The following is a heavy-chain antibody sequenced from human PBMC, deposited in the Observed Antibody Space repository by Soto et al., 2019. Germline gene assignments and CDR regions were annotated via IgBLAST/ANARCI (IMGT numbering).Heavy chain of an antibody. V-gene: IGHV1-3*01. J-gene: IGHJ4*02. Sequence: VQLVQSGDEVKKPGASVRVSCKASGYTFTSYAMHWVRQAPGQWLEWMGWINAGNGNTKYSQKFQGRVTITRDTSASKAYMELSCLRSEDTAVYYCARGGYSYGSDYSDYWGQGTLVTVSS. CDR2: INAGNGNT. CDR1: GYTFTSYA. D-gene: IGHD5-18*01. CDR3: ARGGYSYGSDYSDY.